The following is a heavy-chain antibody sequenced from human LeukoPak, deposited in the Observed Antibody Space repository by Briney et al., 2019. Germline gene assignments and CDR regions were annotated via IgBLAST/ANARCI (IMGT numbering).Heavy chain of an antibody. D-gene: IGHD1-1*01. J-gene: IGHJ5*02. Sequence: GGSLRLSCAASGIVFSDYYMTWVRQAPGKGLESISYISYTGRTIHYADSVKGRFTISRDNAQKSLYLQMNSLRADDTAVYYCARRTSLTGIIDLWGQRTVVSVSS. CDR3: ARRTSLTGIIDL. CDR2: ISYTGRTI. V-gene: IGHV3-11*04. CDR1: GIVFSDYY.